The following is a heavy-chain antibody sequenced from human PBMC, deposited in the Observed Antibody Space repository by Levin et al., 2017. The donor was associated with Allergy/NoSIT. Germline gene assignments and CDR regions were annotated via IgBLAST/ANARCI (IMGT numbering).Heavy chain of an antibody. CDR3: ARVVPAANAFDI. CDR1: GFTFSDYY. D-gene: IGHD2-2*01. J-gene: IGHJ3*02. CDR2: ISSSSSYT. V-gene: IGHV3-11*05. Sequence: GGSLRRSCAASGFTFSDYYMSWIRQAPGKGLEWVSYISSSSSYTNYADSVKGRFTISRDNAKNSLYLQMNSLRAEDTAVYYCARVVPAANAFDIWGQGTMVTVSS.